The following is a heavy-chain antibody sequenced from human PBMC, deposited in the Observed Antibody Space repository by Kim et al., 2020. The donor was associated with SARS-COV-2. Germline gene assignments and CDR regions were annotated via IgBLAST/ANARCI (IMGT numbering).Heavy chain of an antibody. CDR3: ARSYYDSSGYYYVNAFDI. D-gene: IGHD3-22*01. CDR1: GYTFTGYY. J-gene: IGHJ3*02. CDR2: INPNSGGT. Sequence: ASVKVSCKASGYTFTGYYMHWVRQAPGQGLEWMGWINPNSGGTNYAQKFQGRVTMTRDTSISTAYMELSRLRSDDTAVYYCARSYYDSSGYYYVNAFDIWGQGTMVTVSS. V-gene: IGHV1-2*02.